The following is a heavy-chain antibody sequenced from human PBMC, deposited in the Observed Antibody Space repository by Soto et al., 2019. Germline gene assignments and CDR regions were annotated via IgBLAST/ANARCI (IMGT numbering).Heavy chain of an antibody. CDR1: GGFISNYY. CDR3: ARGGVVVVSYALDA. CDR2: VYNSGST. J-gene: IGHJ6*02. V-gene: IGHV4-59*01. D-gene: IGHD2-21*01. Sequence: NPSETLSLTCSVSGGFISNYYWTWIRQSPGKGLEWIGYVYNSGSTKYNPSLKSRVSISIDTSKNQFSLKLSSVTAADTAVYYCARGGVVVVSYALDAWGQGTTVTVSS.